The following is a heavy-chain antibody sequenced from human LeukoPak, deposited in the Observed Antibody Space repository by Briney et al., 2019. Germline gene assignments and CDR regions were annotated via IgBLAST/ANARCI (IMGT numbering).Heavy chain of an antibody. CDR2: IKQDGSEK. Sequence: PGGSLRLSCAASGFSLRNYWLSWVRQAPGKGLEWVATIKQDGSEKNYMDSVKGRFTISRDNSKNTVYLQMNGLRPEDTAVYYCARDRGPGWFDPWGQGTLVTVSS. CDR3: ARDRGPGWFDP. V-gene: IGHV3-7*01. CDR1: GFSLRNYW. D-gene: IGHD3-10*01. J-gene: IGHJ5*02.